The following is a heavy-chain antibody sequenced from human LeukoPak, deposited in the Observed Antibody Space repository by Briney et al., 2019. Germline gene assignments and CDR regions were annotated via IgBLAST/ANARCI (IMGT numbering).Heavy chain of an antibody. Sequence: GGSLRLSCAASGFTFSTYSMNWVRQAPGKGREWVSSIISSSSYIYYADSVKGRFTISRDNAKNSLYLQMNSLRAEDTAVYYCARDPQYCSGGSCYSFDYWGQGTLVTVSS. CDR3: ARDPQYCSGGSCYSFDY. V-gene: IGHV3-21*01. D-gene: IGHD2-15*01. CDR2: IISSSSYI. CDR1: GFTFSTYS. J-gene: IGHJ4*02.